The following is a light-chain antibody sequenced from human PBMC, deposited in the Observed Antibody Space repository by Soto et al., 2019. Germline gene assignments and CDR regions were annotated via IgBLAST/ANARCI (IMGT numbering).Light chain of an antibody. CDR1: SSDIGTYNF. CDR3: TSFAGTNNLV. J-gene: IGLJ2*01. CDR2: EVS. Sequence: QLVLTQPPSASGSPGQSVTISCTGTSSDIGTYNFVSWYQQYPGKAPKLMIYEVSERPSGVPNRFSGSKSGNTASLTVSGLQAEDEADYYCTSFAGTNNLVFAGGTKLTVL. V-gene: IGLV2-8*01.